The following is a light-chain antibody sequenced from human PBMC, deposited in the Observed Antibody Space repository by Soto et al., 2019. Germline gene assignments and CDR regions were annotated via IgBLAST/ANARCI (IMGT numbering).Light chain of an antibody. CDR1: QSVSSNY. CDR3: QQYGSSPRT. V-gene: IGKV3-20*01. CDR2: GAS. Sequence: IVLTQSPGTLSLPPGERATLYCRASQSVSSNYLAWYQQKPGQAPRLLIYGASSRATGIPDRFSGSGSGTEFTLTISRLEPEDFAVYYCQQYGSSPRTFGQGTQVDIK. J-gene: IGKJ1*01.